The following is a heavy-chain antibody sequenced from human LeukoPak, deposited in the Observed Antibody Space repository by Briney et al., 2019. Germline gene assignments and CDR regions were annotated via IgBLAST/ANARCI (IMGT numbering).Heavy chain of an antibody. CDR3: ARRSGSYRNFDY. Sequence: SETLSLTCTVSGGSISSYYWSWIRQPPGKGLEWIGYIYYSGSTNYNPSLKSRVTISVDTSKNQFSLKLSSVTAADTAVCYCARRSGSYRNFDYWGQGTLVTVSS. V-gene: IGHV4-59*01. CDR2: IYYSGST. CDR1: GGSISSYY. D-gene: IGHD1-26*01. J-gene: IGHJ4*02.